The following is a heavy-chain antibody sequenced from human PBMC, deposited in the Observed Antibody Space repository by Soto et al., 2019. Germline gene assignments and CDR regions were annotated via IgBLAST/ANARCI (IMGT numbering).Heavy chain of an antibody. Sequence: ASVKVSCKASGGTFSSYAISWARQAPGQGLEWMGGIIPIFGTANYAQKFQGRVTITADESTSTAYMELSSLRSEDTAVYYCAREGRSIAARYWFDPWGQGTLVTVSS. D-gene: IGHD6-6*01. CDR1: GGTFSSYA. CDR2: IIPIFGTA. CDR3: AREGRSIAARYWFDP. J-gene: IGHJ5*02. V-gene: IGHV1-69*13.